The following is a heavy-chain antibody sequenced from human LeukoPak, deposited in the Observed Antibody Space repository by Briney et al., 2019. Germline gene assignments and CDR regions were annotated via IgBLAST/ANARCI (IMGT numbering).Heavy chain of an antibody. J-gene: IGHJ4*02. CDR1: TFTKAW. D-gene: IGHD3-16*01. Sequence: GGSLRLSCVASTFTKAWMNWVRQAPGQGLEWVGRVKNRGDGRTTDYAAPVKGRFTISRDDSKRTVYLQMNSLKTEDTAVYFCTTEYFGGFEYWGQGTLVTVSS. V-gene: IGHV3-15*07. CDR2: VKNRGDGRTT. CDR3: TTEYFGGFEY.